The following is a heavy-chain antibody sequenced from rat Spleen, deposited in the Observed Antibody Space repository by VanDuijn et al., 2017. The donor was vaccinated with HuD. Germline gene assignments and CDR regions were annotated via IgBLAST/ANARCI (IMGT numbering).Heavy chain of an antibody. CDR1: GFNFNDYW. CDR3: ARGALSYFDY. J-gene: IGHJ2*01. CDR2: ISYDGSST. D-gene: IGHD3-1*01. Sequence: EVQLVESGGGLVQPGRSLKLSCAASGFNFNDYWMGWVRQAPTKGLEWVATISYDGSSTYYRDSVKGRFTISRDNAKSTLYLQLDSLRSEDTATYYCARGALSYFDYWGQGVMVTVSS. V-gene: IGHV5-29*01.